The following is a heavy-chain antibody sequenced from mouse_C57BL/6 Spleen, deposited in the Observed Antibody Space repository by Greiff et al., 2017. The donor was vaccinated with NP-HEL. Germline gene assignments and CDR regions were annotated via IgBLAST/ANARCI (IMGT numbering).Heavy chain of an antibody. J-gene: IGHJ3*01. CDR2: ISYDGSN. V-gene: IGHV3-6*01. CDR3: ARDRYYGSSPFAY. CDR1: GYSITSGYY. D-gene: IGHD1-1*01. Sequence: VQLQQSGPGLVKPSQSLSLTCSVTGYSITSGYYWNWIRQFPGNKLEWMGYISYDGSNNYNPSLKNRISITRDTSKNQFFLKLNSVTTEDTATYYCARDRYYGSSPFAYWGQGTLVTVSA.